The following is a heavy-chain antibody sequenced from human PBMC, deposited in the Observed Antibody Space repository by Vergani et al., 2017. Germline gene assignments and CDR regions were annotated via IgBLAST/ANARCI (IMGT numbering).Heavy chain of an antibody. V-gene: IGHV3-21*01. Sequence: VQLVESGGGVVQPGGSLRLSCAASGFTFSSYSMNWVRQAPGKGLEWVSSISSSSSYIYYADSVKGRFTISRDNAKNSLYLQMNSLRAEDTAVYYCARGPTPITIFGVVMEYYYYYYMDVWGKGTTVTVSS. D-gene: IGHD3-3*01. CDR2: ISSSSSYI. J-gene: IGHJ6*03. CDR1: GFTFSSYS. CDR3: ARGPTPITIFGVVMEYYYYYYMDV.